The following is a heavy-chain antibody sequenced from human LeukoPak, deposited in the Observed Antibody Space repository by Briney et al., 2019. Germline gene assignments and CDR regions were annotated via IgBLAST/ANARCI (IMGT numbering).Heavy chain of an antibody. CDR2: INSDGTKS. V-gene: IGHV3-74*01. J-gene: IGHJ4*02. Sequence: GRSLRLSCAAYAFTFSSLWMHWDRQVPGEGLVWVSHINSDGTKSTYSDSVKGRFTISRDTDENTVYLQMNSLRAEDTAVYYCASTFRITRTTYYYWGQGTLVTVSS. CDR3: ASTFRITRTTYYY. D-gene: IGHD1-20*01. CDR1: AFTFSSLW.